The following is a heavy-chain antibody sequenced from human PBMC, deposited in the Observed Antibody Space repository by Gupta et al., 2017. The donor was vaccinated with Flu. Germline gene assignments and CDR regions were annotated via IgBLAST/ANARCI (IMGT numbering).Heavy chain of an antibody. Sequence: QLQLQESGPGLVKPSETLSVTCTVFGGSIRNSNHYWGWIRQTPGEGLEWIGDVFSDGSTYYNPSLKSRLTFLLDTSKNQFSLRLTSVSASDSAVYYCARRSGTYYGAFDSWGPGTLVTVSS. J-gene: IGHJ4*02. CDR1: GGSIRNSNHY. CDR2: VFSDGST. CDR3: ARRSGTYYGAFDS. D-gene: IGHD1-26*01. V-gene: IGHV4-39*01.